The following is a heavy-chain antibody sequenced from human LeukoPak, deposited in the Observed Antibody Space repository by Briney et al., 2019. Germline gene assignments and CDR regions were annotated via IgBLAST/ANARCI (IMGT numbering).Heavy chain of an antibody. CDR3: ARGSPAGLPKDPSFDY. CDR2: ISYDGSNK. V-gene: IGHV3-30-3*01. D-gene: IGHD2-21*02. CDR1: GFTFSSYA. J-gene: IGHJ4*02. Sequence: GRSLRLSCAASGFTFSSYAMHWVRQAPGKGLEWVAVISYDGSNKYYADSVKGRFTISRDNSKNTLYLQMNSQRAEDTAVYYCARGSPAGLPKDPSFDYWGQGTLVTVSS.